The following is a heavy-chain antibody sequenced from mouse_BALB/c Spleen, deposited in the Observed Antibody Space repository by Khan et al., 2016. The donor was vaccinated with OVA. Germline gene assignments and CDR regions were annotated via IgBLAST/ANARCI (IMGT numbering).Heavy chain of an antibody. CDR1: GFTFSSYG. CDR3: ARMARTIN. Sequence: EVQLVESGGGLVQPGGSLKLSCAASGFTFSSYGMSWVRQTPDKRLELVATINSNGGTPYHPASVKGRLTISRDNAKNTLYLQMSSLKSEDTAMYYCARMARTINWGQGTTLTVSS. V-gene: IGHV5-6-3*01. J-gene: IGHJ2*01. CDR2: INSNGGTP.